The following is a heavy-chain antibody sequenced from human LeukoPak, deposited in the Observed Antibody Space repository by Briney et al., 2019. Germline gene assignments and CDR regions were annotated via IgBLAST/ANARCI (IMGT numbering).Heavy chain of an antibody. CDR1: GFTFSSYE. CDR2: ISSSGSTI. CDR3: ASLYYDIVTGYEGGFDY. V-gene: IGHV3-48*03. J-gene: IGHJ4*02. Sequence: GGSLRLSCAASGFTFSSYEMNWVRQAPGKGLEWVSYISSSGSTIYYADSVKGRFTISRDNAKNSLYLQMNSLRAEDTAVYYCASLYYDIVTGYEGGFDYWGQGTLVTVSS. D-gene: IGHD3-9*01.